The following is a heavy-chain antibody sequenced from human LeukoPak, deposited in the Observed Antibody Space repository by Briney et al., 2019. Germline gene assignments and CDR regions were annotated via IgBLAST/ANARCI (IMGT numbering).Heavy chain of an antibody. J-gene: IGHJ5*02. V-gene: IGHV4-39*07. CDR3: ARDPGALITMTINNWFDP. CDR1: GGSISRTTYY. D-gene: IGHD3-22*01. CDR2: IYYTGST. Sequence: SETLSLTCTVSGGSISRTTYYWGWIRQTPGKGLEWIGSIYYTGSTYSNPSLRSRVTISIDTSKNQFSLNLSSVTAADTAVYYCARDPGALITMTINNWFDPWGQGTLVTVSS.